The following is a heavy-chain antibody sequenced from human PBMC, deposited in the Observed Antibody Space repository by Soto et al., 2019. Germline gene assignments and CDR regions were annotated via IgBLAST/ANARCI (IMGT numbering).Heavy chain of an antibody. CDR1: GGSISSYY. V-gene: IGHV4-59*01. CDR3: ARVNGGFPYYYYYYMDV. CDR2: IYYSGST. D-gene: IGHD2-8*01. J-gene: IGHJ6*03. Sequence: SETLSLTCTVSGGSISSYYWSWIRQPPGKGLEWIGYIYYSGSTNYNPSLKSRVTISVDTSKNQFSLKLSSVTAADTAVYYCARVNGGFPYYYYYYMDVWGKGTTVTVS.